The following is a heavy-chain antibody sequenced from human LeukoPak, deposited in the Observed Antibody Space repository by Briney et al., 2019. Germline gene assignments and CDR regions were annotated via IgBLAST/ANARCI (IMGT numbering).Heavy chain of an antibody. J-gene: IGHJ4*02. CDR3: ARVLNYYDSSGYYFSY. Sequence: GGSLRLSCAASGFTFSSYGMQWVRQAPGKGLEWVAVIWYDGSNKYYADSVKGRFTISRDNSKNTLYLQMNSLRAEDTAVYYCARVLNYYDSSGYYFSYWGQGTLVTVSS. CDR1: GFTFSSYG. D-gene: IGHD3-22*01. CDR2: IWYDGSNK. V-gene: IGHV3-30*19.